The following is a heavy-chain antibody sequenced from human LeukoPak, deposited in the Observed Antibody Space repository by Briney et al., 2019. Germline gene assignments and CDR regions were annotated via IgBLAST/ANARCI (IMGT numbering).Heavy chain of an antibody. V-gene: IGHV3-9*01. D-gene: IGHD2-2*01. Sequence: PGGSLRLSCAASGFTFDDYAMHWVRQAPGKGLEWVSGISWNSGSIGYADSVKGRFTISRDNAKNSLYLQMNSLRAEDTALYYCALYCSSTSCYRRDAFDIWGQGTMVTVSS. CDR2: ISWNSGSI. CDR1: GFTFDDYA. J-gene: IGHJ3*02. CDR3: ALYCSSTSCYRRDAFDI.